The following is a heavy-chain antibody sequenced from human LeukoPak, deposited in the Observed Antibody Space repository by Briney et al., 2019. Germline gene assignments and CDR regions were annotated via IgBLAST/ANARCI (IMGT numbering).Heavy chain of an antibody. CDR1: GGSISGYY. J-gene: IGHJ5*02. D-gene: IGHD3-16*01. Sequence: PSETLSLTCTVSGGSISGYYWSWIRQPAGKGLEWIGRIHSSGSVNYNPTLKSRIIMSVDTSENQFSLRLNSVTVADTAVYYCARGGGINNWFDPWGQGTLVTVSS. V-gene: IGHV4-4*07. CDR2: IHSSGSV. CDR3: ARGGGINNWFDP.